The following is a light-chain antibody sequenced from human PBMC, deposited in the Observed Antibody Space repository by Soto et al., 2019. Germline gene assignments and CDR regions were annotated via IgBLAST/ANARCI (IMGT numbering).Light chain of an antibody. J-gene: IGKJ3*01. V-gene: IGKV3-15*01. CDR1: QSVSSN. CDR2: GAS. Sequence: EIVMTQSPATLSVSPGERATLSCRASQSVSSNLAWYQQKPGQAPRLLMYGASIRATGIPARFSGSGSGTEFTLTISSLQSEDFAVYYCQHRGTFGPGTKVDIK. CDR3: QHRGT.